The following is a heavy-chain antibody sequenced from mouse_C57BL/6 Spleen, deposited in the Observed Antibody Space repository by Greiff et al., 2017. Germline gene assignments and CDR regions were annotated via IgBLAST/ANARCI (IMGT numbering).Heavy chain of an antibody. CDR3: ARSQDYDEDFDY. CDR1: GYAFSSYW. Sequence: VQLQQSGAELVKPGASVKISCKASGYAFSSYWMNWVKQRPGKGLEWIGQIYPGDGDTNYNGKFKGKATLTADKSSSTAYMQLSSLTSEDSAVYFCARSQDYDEDFDYWGQGTTLTVSS. J-gene: IGHJ2*01. D-gene: IGHD2-3*01. CDR2: IYPGDGDT. V-gene: IGHV1-80*01.